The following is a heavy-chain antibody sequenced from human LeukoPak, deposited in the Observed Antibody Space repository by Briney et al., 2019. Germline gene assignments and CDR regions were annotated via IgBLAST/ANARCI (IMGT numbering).Heavy chain of an antibody. CDR1: GFTFSSYA. V-gene: IGHV3-23*01. CDR3: AKDRATVTTVFATDGMDV. D-gene: IGHD4-11*01. CDR2: ISGSGGST. Sequence: PGGSLRLSCAASGFTFSSYAMSWVRQAPGKGLEWVSAISGSGGSTYYADSVKGRCTISRDNSKNTLYLQMNSLRAEDTAVYYCAKDRATVTTVFATDGMDVWGQGTTVTVSS. J-gene: IGHJ6*02.